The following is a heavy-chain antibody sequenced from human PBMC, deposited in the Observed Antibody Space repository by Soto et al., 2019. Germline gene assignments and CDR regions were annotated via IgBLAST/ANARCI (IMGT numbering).Heavy chain of an antibody. D-gene: IGHD3-16*01. J-gene: IGHJ4*02. CDR1: GFTFSSYS. V-gene: IGHV3-48*01. CDR3: ARDWAALTLDY. CDR2: ISVSGSTI. Sequence: GSLRLSCAASGFTFSSYSMNWVRQAPGKGLEWVSYISVSGSTIYFADSVKGRFTISRDNAKNSVYLQMNSLRAEDTAVYYCARDWAALTLDYWGQGTLVTVSS.